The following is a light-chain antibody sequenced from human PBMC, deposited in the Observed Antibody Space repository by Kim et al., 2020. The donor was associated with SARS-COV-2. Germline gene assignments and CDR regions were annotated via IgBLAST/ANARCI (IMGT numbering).Light chain of an antibody. CDR2: DVS. CDR3: SSYTSSSTWV. CDR1: SSDVGGYNY. J-gene: IGLJ3*02. Sequence: GHSITRSCTGTSSDVGGYNYVSWYQQHPGKAPKLMIYDVSKRPSGVSNRFSGSKSGNTASLTISGLQAEDEADYYCSSYTSSSTWVFGGGTKLTVL. V-gene: IGLV2-14*04.